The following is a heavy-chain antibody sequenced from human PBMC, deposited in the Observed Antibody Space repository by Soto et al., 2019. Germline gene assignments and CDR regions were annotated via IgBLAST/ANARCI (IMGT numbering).Heavy chain of an antibody. D-gene: IGHD6-13*01. CDR2: IIPVFGTP. Sequence: QVQLEQSGSEVKKSGSSVKVSCKASGYSFSSHAITWVRQAPGQGLEWMGGIIPVFGTPSYAQKFQGRVTISADKSTKTTNLDLRSLRSEDTAVYYGARGGALSTSWYWGDGLDSWGQGTQVTVSS. J-gene: IGHJ4*02. V-gene: IGHV1-69*06. CDR3: ARGGALSTSWYWGDGLDS. CDR1: GYSFSSHA.